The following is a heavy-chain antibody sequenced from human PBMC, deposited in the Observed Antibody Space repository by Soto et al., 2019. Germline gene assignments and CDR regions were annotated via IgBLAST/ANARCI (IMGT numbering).Heavy chain of an antibody. CDR3: ASWEAAADAYYATDV. V-gene: IGHV4-39*01. Sequence: SETLSLTCTVSGGSISSSSFHWGWIRQPPGKGLEWIGSIYYSGSTYYSPSLKSRVTISVDTSKNQFSLKLSSVTAADTAVYYCASWEAAADAYYATDVWGQGPTVTVFS. J-gene: IGHJ6*02. D-gene: IGHD6-13*01. CDR1: GGSISSSSFH. CDR2: IYYSGST.